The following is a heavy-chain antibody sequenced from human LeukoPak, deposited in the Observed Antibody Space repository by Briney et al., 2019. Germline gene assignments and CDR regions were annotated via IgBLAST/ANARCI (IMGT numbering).Heavy chain of an antibody. CDR2: IGVGGDT. J-gene: IGHJ4*02. V-gene: IGHV3-23*01. CDR1: GFTFSSYG. Sequence: GGSLRISCAASGFTFSSYGMSWVRQAPGKGLEWVSHIGVGGDTDFADSVKGRFTISRDNSKKTLYLQMNSLTADDTALYYCAKDLHDSWAVDYWGPGILVTVSS. CDR3: AKDLHDSWAVDY. D-gene: IGHD3-3*01.